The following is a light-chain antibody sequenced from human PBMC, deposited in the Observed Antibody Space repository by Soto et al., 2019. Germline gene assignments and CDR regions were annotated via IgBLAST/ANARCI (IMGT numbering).Light chain of an antibody. CDR3: KQYNNWPPET. V-gene: IGKV3-15*01. J-gene: IGKJ1*01. CDR2: GAS. CDR1: QSVSSN. Sequence: EIVMTQSPATLSVSPGERATLSCRASQSVSSNLAWYQQKPGQAPRLLIYGASTRATGIPARFSGSGSGTEFTLTISILQSEDFAVYYCKQYNNWPPETFSQGTKVEIK.